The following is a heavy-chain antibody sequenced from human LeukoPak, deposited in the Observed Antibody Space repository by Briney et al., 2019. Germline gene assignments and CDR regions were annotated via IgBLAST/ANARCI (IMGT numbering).Heavy chain of an antibody. CDR1: GDSIISTSYN. CDR3: ARLPTGYPNWFDP. J-gene: IGHJ5*02. D-gene: IGHD3-9*01. V-gene: IGHV4-39*01. Sequence: IPSETLSLTCTVSGDSIISTSYNWGWIRQPPGKGLEWIGTIYHSGTTYYNPSLESRVTISVDTSKNQFFLKLRSVTVADTAVYYCARLPTGYPNWFDPWGQGNLVTVSS. CDR2: IYHSGTT.